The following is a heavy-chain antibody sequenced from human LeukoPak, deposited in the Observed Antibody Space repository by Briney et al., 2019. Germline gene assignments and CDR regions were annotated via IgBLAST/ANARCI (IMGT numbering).Heavy chain of an antibody. CDR1: GFTFSNAW. CDR2: ITSSGNTM. D-gene: IGHD4-11*01. V-gene: IGHV3-48*04. Sequence: GGSLRLSCAAPGFTFSNAWMNWVRQAPGKGLEWVSFITSSGNTMYYADSVKGRFTISRDNAKNSLYLQMNSLRADDTAVYYCARLRSKYWFDPWGQGTLVTVSS. CDR3: ARLRSKYWFDP. J-gene: IGHJ5*02.